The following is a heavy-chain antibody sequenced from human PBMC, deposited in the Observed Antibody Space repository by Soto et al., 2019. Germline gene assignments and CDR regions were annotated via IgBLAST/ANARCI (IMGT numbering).Heavy chain of an antibody. V-gene: IGHV3-23*01. CDR1: GLTFSTYA. J-gene: IGHJ4*02. D-gene: IGHD3-10*01. CDR2: ISGNGANT. CDR3: ARDRPNYVGSGGGYYRAGGDY. Sequence: EVQLLGSGGGLVQPGGSLRLSCAASGLTFSTYAMSWVRQAPGKGLEWVSSISGNGANTYYTDSVKGRFIISRDNSWKTLFLQVQSLSAEVTALYYCARDRPNYVGSGGGYYRAGGDYWGQGTLVTVSS.